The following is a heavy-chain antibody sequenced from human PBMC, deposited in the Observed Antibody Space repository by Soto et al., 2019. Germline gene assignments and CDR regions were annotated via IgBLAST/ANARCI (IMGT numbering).Heavy chain of an antibody. D-gene: IGHD3-3*01. Sequence: GASVNVSCTASGYTFTSYGISWVRQAPGQGLEWMGWISAYNGNTNYAQKLQGRVTMTTDTSTSTAYMELRSLRSDDTAVYYCARVQLRFLEWLFDYWGQGTLVTVSS. CDR2: ISAYNGNT. V-gene: IGHV1-18*01. CDR3: ARVQLRFLEWLFDY. J-gene: IGHJ4*02. CDR1: GYTFTSYG.